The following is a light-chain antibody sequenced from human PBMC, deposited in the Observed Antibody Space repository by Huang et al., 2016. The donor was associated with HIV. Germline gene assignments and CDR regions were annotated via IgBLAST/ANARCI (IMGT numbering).Light chain of an antibody. CDR3: QQLNSLYT. J-gene: IGKJ2*01. V-gene: IGKV1-9*01. CDR1: QGISSY. CDR2: AAS. Sequence: IQLTQSPSSLSASVGDSFTITCRASQGISSYLAGYQQKPGKAPKLLIYAASTWQSGVPSRFSGSGSGTDFTLTISSLQPEDFATYYCQQLNSLYTFGQGTKLEIK.